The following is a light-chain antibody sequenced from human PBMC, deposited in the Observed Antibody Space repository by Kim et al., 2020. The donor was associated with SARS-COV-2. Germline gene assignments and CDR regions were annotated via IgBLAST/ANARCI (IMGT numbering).Light chain of an antibody. CDR2: AAS. J-gene: IGKJ1*01. CDR1: QGISSY. Sequence: GDRVTITCRASQGISSYLAWYQQKPGKAPKLLIYAASTLQSGVPSRFSGSGSGTDFTLTISCLQSEDFATYYCQQYYSYPWTFGQGTKVDIK. V-gene: IGKV1-8*01. CDR3: QQYYSYPWT.